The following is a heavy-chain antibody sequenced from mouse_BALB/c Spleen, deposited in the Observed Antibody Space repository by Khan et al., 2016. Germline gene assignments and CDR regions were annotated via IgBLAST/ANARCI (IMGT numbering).Heavy chain of an antibody. V-gene: IGHV5-6*01. CDR1: GFTFSTYG. D-gene: IGHD1-1*01. CDR3: TRLAYYYDSEGFAY. Sequence: EVQLQESGGDLVKPGGSLKLSCAASGFTFSTYGMSWVRQTPDKRLEWVATVSTGGSSTYYADSVKGRFTTSRDNAKNTLFLQMSGLKSEDTAIFYCTRLAYYYDSEGFAYWGQGTLVTVSA. J-gene: IGHJ3*01. CDR2: VSTGGSST.